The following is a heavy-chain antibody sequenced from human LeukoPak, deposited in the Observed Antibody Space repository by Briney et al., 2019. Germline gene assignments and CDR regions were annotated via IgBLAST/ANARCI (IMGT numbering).Heavy chain of an antibody. D-gene: IGHD3-10*01. Sequence: PSETLSLTCTVSGGSISSYYWSWIRQPPGKGLEWIGYNYYSGSTNYNPSLKSRVTISVDTSKNQFSLKLSSVTAADTAVYYCARDLPDYYGSGSSFDYWGQGTLVTVSS. J-gene: IGHJ4*02. CDR3: ARDLPDYYGSGSSFDY. V-gene: IGHV4-59*01. CDR1: GGSISSYY. CDR2: NYYSGST.